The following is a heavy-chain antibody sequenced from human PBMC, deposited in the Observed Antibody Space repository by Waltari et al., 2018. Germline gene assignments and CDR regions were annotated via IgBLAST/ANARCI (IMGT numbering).Heavy chain of an antibody. CDR3: ARDPHSRDWFDP. CDR1: GFTFSSYW. Sequence: EVQLVESGGGLVQPGGSLRLSCAASGFTFSSYWMHWVRQAPGKGLVWVSRINSDGSSTSCADSVKGRFTISRDNAKNTLYLQMNSLRAEDTAVYYCARDPHSRDWFDPWGQGTLVTVSS. V-gene: IGHV3-74*01. CDR2: INSDGSST. J-gene: IGHJ5*02.